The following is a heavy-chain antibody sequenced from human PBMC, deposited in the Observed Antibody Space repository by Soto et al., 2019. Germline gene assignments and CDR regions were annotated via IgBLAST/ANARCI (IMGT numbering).Heavy chain of an antibody. Sequence: GGSLRLSCAASGFTFSSYGMHWVRQAPGKGLEWVAVISYDGSNKYYADSVKGRITISRDNFKNRLYMKMNSLRAEDTAGYYCAKDLVEGVWGSYRQDVMGAFDSWGQGTMVTVSS. D-gene: IGHD3-16*02. CDR3: AKDLVEGVWGSYRQDVMGAFDS. CDR1: GFTFSSYG. J-gene: IGHJ3*02. CDR2: ISYDGSNK. V-gene: IGHV3-30*18.